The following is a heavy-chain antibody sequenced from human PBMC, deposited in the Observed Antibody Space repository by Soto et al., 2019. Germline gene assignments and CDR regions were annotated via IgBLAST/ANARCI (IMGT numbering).Heavy chain of an antibody. CDR3: ARARGQIGGYCSGGTCYRYTAFDY. D-gene: IGHD2-15*01. CDR1: GFTFSSYA. V-gene: IGHV3-30-3*01. J-gene: IGHJ4*02. Sequence: QSGGSLRLSCAASGFTFSSYAMHWVRQAPGKGLEWVALISYDGSNKYYADSVKGRFSISGDNSKNTLFLQMNSLRAEDTAVYYCARARGQIGGYCSGGTCYRYTAFDYWGQGTLVTVSS. CDR2: ISYDGSNK.